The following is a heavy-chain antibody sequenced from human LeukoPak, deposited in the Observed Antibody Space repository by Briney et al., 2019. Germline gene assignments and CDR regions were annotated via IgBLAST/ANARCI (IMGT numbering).Heavy chain of an antibody. CDR2: IIPILRTA. J-gene: IGHJ4*02. V-gene: IGHV1-69*04. Sequence: ASVKVSCKASGGTFSNYAISWVRQAPGQGLEWMGRIIPILRTANYAQKFQGRVTITAGKSTSTAYMELSSLRSEDTAAYYCATNNADGDYVPWGPGTLVTVSS. CDR3: ATNNADGDYVP. D-gene: IGHD4-17*01. CDR1: GGTFSNYA.